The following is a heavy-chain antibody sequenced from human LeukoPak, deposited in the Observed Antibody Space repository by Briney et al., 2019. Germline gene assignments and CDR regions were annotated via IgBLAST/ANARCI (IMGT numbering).Heavy chain of an antibody. D-gene: IGHD5-12*01. V-gene: IGHV1-24*01. CDR3: ATDRGSGYDWNY. J-gene: IGHJ4*02. CDR1: GYTLTELS. Sequence: ASVKVSCKVSGYTLTELSMHWVRQAPGKGLEWMGGFDPEDGETIYAQKFQGRVTMTEDKSADTAYMELSSLRSEDTAVYYCATDRGSGYDWNYWGQGTLVTVSS. CDR2: FDPEDGET.